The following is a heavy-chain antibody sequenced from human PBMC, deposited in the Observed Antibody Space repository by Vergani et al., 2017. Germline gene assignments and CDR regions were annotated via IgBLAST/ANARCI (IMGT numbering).Heavy chain of an antibody. J-gene: IGHJ4*02. CDR1: GFTFRNYA. CDR2: ISDNGGTP. V-gene: IGHV3-23*01. CDR3: TKGSRGYTGYFFDY. Sequence: EVQLLESGGGLAQPGGSLRLSCAASGFTFRNYAMTWVRQAPGKGLEWVSIISDNGGTPYYADSVKGRFIISRDNSKNTLHLQMNSLRADDTAVYYCTKGSRGYTGYFFDYLGQGTLATVSS. D-gene: IGHD5-12*01.